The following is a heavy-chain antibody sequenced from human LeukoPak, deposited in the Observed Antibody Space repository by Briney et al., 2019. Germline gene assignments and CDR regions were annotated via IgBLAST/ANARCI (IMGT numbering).Heavy chain of an antibody. CDR1: GGSFSGYY. J-gene: IGHJ4*02. CDR2: INHSGST. V-gene: IGHV4-34*01. D-gene: IGHD1-26*01. CDR3: ARQSGSYFRY. Sequence: NTSETLSLTCAVYGGSFSGYYWSWIRQPPGKGLEWIGEINHSGSTNYNPSLKSRVTISVDTSKNQFSLKLSSVTAADTVVYYCARQSGSYFRYWGQGTLVTVSS.